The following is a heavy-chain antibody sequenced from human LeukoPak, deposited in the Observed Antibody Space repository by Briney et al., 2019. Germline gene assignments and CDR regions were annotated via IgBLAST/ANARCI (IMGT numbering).Heavy chain of an antibody. CDR2: IYSGGIT. D-gene: IGHD1-26*01. CDR1: GVTLTSYY. V-gene: IGHV3-53*01. Sequence: GGSLRLSCVASGVTLTSYYWTWVRQAPGKGLEWVSVIYSGGITHYADSVKGRFTISRDNSKNTLYLQMNSLRADDTAVYYCARTKRTYYYFDDRGQGTLVTVS. J-gene: IGHJ4*02. CDR3: ARTKRTYYYFDD.